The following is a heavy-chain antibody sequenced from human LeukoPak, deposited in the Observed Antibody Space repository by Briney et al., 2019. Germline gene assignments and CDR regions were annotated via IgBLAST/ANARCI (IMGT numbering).Heavy chain of an antibody. J-gene: IGHJ4*02. Sequence: GASVKVSCKASGYSFTGYYIHWVRQAPGQGLDWMGWINPNSGDTDNAQKFEGWVTMTRDTSISTVYMEMNRLKSDDTAVYYCAREPYTTSSDRHEKAFDYWGQGTPVTVSS. CDR1: GYSFTGYY. D-gene: IGHD6-6*01. V-gene: IGHV1-2*04. CDR3: AREPYTTSSDRHEKAFDY. CDR2: INPNSGDT.